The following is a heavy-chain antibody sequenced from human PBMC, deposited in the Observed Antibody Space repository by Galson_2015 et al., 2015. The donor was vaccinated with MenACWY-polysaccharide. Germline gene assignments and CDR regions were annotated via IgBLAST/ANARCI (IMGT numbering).Heavy chain of an antibody. CDR2: IEQSGSEK. J-gene: IGHJ3*01. CDR3: ARARSWSGYFAFDF. V-gene: IGHV3-7*01. CDR1: GFPFSDSW. D-gene: IGHD3-3*01. Sequence: SLRLSCAASGFPFSDSWMTCIRQAPGKGLEWVATIEQSGSEKYYVDSVEGRFTVSRDNAKNSLYLQMNSLRAEDTAVYYCARARSWSGYFAFDFWGQGTMVTVSS.